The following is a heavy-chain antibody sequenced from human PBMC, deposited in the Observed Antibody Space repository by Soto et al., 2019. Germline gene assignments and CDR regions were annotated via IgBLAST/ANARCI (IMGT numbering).Heavy chain of an antibody. D-gene: IGHD3-3*01. CDR2: INHSGST. CDR3: ARGGVVIKNWFDP. CDR1: GGSFSGYY. J-gene: IGHJ5*02. Sequence: SETLSLTCAVYGGSFSGYYWSWIRQPPGKGLEWIGEINHSGSTNYNPSLKSRVTISVDTSKNQFSLKLSSVTAADTAVYYCARGGVVIKNWFDPWGQGTLVTVSS. V-gene: IGHV4-34*01.